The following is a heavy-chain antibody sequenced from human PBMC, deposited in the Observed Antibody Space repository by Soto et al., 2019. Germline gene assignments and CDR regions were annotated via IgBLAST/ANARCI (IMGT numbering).Heavy chain of an antibody. CDR3: ATYRASYDILTGYYNYYYYGMDV. V-gene: IGHV5-51*01. CDR2: IYPGDSDT. J-gene: IGHJ6*02. Sequence: PGESLKISCQGSGYSFTSYWIGWVRQMPGKGLEWMGIIYPGDSDTRYSPSFQGQVTISADKSISTAYLQWSSLKASDTAMYYCATYRASYDILTGYYNYYYYGMDVWGQGTTVTVSS. CDR1: GYSFTSYW. D-gene: IGHD3-9*01.